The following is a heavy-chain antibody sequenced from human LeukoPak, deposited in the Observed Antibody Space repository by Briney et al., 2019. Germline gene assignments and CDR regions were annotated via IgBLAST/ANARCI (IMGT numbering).Heavy chain of an antibody. Sequence: EPGGSLRLSCAASGFTFSSYAMHWVRQAPGKGLEWVAVISYDGSNKYYADSVKGRFTISRDNSKNTLYLQMSSLRAEDTAVYYCARGGWYFDYWGQGTLVTVSS. CDR2: ISYDGSNK. D-gene: IGHD6-19*01. J-gene: IGHJ4*02. CDR1: GFTFSSYA. CDR3: ARGGWYFDY. V-gene: IGHV3-30-3*01.